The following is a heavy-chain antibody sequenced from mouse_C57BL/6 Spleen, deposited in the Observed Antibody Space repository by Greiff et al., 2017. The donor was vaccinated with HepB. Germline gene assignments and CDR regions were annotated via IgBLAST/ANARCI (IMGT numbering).Heavy chain of an antibody. Sequence: EVQLQQSGPELVKPGASVKMSCKASGYTFTDSNMHWVKQSHGKSLEWIGYINPNNGGTSYNQKFKGKATLTVNKSSSTAYMELRSLTSEDSAVYYSARDRLRPFYYAMDYWGQGTSVTVSS. CDR1: GYTFTDSN. J-gene: IGHJ4*01. CDR2: INPNNGGT. V-gene: IGHV1-22*01. D-gene: IGHD2-4*01. CDR3: ARDRLRPFYYAMDY.